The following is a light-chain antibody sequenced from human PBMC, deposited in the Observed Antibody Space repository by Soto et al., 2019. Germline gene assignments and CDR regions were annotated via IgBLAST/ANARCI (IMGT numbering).Light chain of an antibody. CDR3: QQCFSTPLRT. J-gene: IGKJ4*01. CDR1: QSISTF. CDR2: GAS. Sequence: DIQMTQSPSSLSASVGDRVTITCRASQSISTFLNWYQQKPGKAPKLLIYGASNLESGVPSTFSGSGSGTDCTLTISSLQPEDFATYYCQQCFSTPLRTLGGGTKVEIK. V-gene: IGKV1-39*01.